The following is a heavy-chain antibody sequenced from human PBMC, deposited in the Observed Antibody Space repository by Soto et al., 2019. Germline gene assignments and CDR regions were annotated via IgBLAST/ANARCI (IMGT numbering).Heavy chain of an antibody. CDR2: IYYSGST. J-gene: IGHJ4*02. CDR1: GGSISSSY. CDR3: ARERESYPYVDY. D-gene: IGHD1-26*01. Sequence: QVQLQESGPGLVKPSETLSLTCTVSGGSISSSYWSWIRQPPGKGLEWIGYIYYSGSTNYNPSLKSRVTLSVATSKNQFSLKLNSVTAADTAVYSCARERESYPYVDYWGQGTLVTVSS. V-gene: IGHV4-59*01.